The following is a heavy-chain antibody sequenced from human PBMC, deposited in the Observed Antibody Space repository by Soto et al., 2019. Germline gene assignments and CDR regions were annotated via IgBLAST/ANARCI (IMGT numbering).Heavy chain of an antibody. CDR2: VSHTGNT. CDR1: SGSITSSNW. CDR3: ARNRYGGYDFDY. D-gene: IGHD5-12*01. J-gene: IGHJ4*02. V-gene: IGHV4-4*02. Sequence: QVQLQESGPGLVKPSGTLSLTCAVSSGSITSSNWWSWVRQPPGKGLEWIGEVSHTGNTNYIPSLKSRFTTSVDKSRNQFSLRLSSVTAADTAVYYCARNRYGGYDFDYWGQGTLVTVSS.